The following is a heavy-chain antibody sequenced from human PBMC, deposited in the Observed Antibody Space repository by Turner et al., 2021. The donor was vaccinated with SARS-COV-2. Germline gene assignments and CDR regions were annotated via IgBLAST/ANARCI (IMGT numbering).Heavy chain of an antibody. J-gene: IGHJ4*02. CDR3: AKGSGYSYELGFDY. D-gene: IGHD5-18*01. CDR2: ISWNSGSI. CDR1: GFTFDDYA. Sequence: EVQLVASGGGLVQPGRSLRLSCAASGFTFDDYAMNWVRQAPGKGLEWVSGISWNSGSIGYADSVKGRFTISRDNAKNSLYLQMNSLRAEDTALYYCAKGSGYSYELGFDYWGQGTLVTVSS. V-gene: IGHV3-9*01.